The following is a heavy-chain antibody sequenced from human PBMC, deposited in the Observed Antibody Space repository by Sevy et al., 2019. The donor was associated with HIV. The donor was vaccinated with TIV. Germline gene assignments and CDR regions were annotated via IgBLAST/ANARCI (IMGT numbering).Heavy chain of an antibody. Sequence: GGSLRLSCTASGFSFSNYGMHWVRQAPGKGLKWVAAISYDGSKKHYADSVKGRFTISRDNSKNTLFLQMNTLRGDDTALYYCAIAPMTTVTEGIDYWGQGTLVTVSS. V-gene: IGHV3-30-3*01. D-gene: IGHD4-17*01. CDR3: AIAPMTTVTEGIDY. CDR2: ISYDGSKK. CDR1: GFSFSNYG. J-gene: IGHJ4*02.